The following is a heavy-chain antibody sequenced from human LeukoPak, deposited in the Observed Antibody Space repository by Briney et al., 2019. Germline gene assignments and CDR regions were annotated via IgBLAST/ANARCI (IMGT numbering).Heavy chain of an antibody. CDR1: AGSISSGGYY. Sequence: SETLSLTCPVSAGSISSGGYYWGWLRHHPVKGLEWNGYIYYSGSTYYNAPLKSRVNISVDTYKHQFSLQLRSVTSADTAEYYCAREGYYDRSGHDYWGQGTLVSVSS. CDR3: AREGYYDRSGHDY. J-gene: IGHJ4*02. D-gene: IGHD3-22*01. CDR2: IYYSGST. V-gene: IGHV4-31*03.